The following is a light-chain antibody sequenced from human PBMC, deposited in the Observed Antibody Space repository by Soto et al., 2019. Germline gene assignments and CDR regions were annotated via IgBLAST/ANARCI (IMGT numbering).Light chain of an antibody. V-gene: IGLV2-14*01. CDR2: EVT. J-gene: IGLJ2*01. Sequence: QSALTQPASVSGSPGQSITISCTGTSSDVGGYNYVSWYQQHPGKAPKLVIYEVTKRPSGVSNRFSGSKSGNTASLTISGLQDEDEADYYCSSYTSVTIVVFGGGTKLTVL. CDR1: SSDVGGYNY. CDR3: SSYTSVTIVV.